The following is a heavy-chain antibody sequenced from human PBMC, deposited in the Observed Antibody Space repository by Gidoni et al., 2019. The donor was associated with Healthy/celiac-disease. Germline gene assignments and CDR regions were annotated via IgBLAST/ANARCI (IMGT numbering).Heavy chain of an antibody. Sequence: QVQLVESGGGVVQPGRSLRLSCAASGFTFRSYAMHWVRQAPGKGMEWVAVISYDGRKKYYADSVKGRLTISRDNSKNTLYLQMNSLRAEDTAVYYCARDGDGYNSEPGYYYYYGMDVWGQGTTVTVSS. D-gene: IGHD5-12*01. V-gene: IGHV3-30*04. CDR2: ISYDGRKK. J-gene: IGHJ6*02. CDR3: ARDGDGYNSEPGYYYYYGMDV. CDR1: GFTFRSYA.